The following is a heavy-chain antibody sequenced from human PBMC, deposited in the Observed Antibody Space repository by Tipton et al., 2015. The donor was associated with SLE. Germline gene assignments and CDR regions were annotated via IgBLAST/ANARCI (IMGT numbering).Heavy chain of an antibody. CDR3: AREGYDQGYFDY. Sequence: RSLRLSCAASGFSFSDYAMHWVRQAPGKGLEWVAVIWYDGSNKYYADSVKGRLTISRDNSKNTVYLQMNSLRVEDTAVYYCAREGYDQGYFDYWGQGTLVTVSS. CDR2: IWYDGSNK. D-gene: IGHD3-3*01. CDR1: GFSFSDYA. V-gene: IGHV3-33*01. J-gene: IGHJ4*02.